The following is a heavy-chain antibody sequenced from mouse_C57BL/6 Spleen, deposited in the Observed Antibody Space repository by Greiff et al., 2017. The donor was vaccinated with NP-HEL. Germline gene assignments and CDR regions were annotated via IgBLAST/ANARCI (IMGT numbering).Heavy chain of an antibody. Sequence: VKLVESGPGLVQPSQSLSITCTVSGFSLTSYGVHWVRQSPGKGLEWLGVIWSGGSTDYNAAFISRLSISKDNSKSQVFFKMNSLQADDTAIYYCARNELGYYFDYWGQGTTLTVSS. J-gene: IGHJ2*01. CDR2: IWSGGST. D-gene: IGHD4-1*01. CDR1: GFSLTSYG. V-gene: IGHV2-2*01. CDR3: ARNELGYYFDY.